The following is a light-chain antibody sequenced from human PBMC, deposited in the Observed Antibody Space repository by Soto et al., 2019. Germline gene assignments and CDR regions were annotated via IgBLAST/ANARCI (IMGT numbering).Light chain of an antibody. CDR2: KTN. J-gene: IGLJ3*02. V-gene: IGLV1-47*01. Sequence: QSVLAQPPSASGTPGQRVTMSCSGKNSNVGIGYVYWYQQLPGSAPKLLIYKTNQRPSGVPDRFSGSKSGTSASLAITGLQAEDEADYYCQSYDSSLSGWVFGGGTKLTVL. CDR1: NSNVGIGY. CDR3: QSYDSSLSGWV.